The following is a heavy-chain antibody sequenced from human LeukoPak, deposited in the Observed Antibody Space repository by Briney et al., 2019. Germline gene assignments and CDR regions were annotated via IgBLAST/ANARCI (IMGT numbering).Heavy chain of an antibody. V-gene: IGHV5-51*01. D-gene: IGHD3-22*01. J-gene: IGHJ4*02. CDR3: ARRSYYDSGGYYYDF. Sequence: VESLKISCNWSGYSFTSSWIGWVRQRTGKGLDLMGIIYPGDSDTRYSPSFQGQVTISADKSISTAYLQWSSLKASDTAMYSCARRSYYDSGGYYYDFWGQGTLVTVSS. CDR1: GYSFTSSW. CDR2: IYPGDSDT.